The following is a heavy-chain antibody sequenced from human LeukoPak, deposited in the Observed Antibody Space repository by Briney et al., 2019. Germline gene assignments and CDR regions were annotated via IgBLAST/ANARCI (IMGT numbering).Heavy chain of an antibody. V-gene: IGHV3-30*18. D-gene: IGHD1-7*01. J-gene: IGHJ6*03. CDR3: AKDPNWNYLGYMDV. CDR1: GFTFSSYG. CDR2: ISYDGSNK. Sequence: HPGGSLRPSCAASGFTFSSYGMHWVRQAPGKGLEWVAVISYDGSNKYYADSVKGRFTISRDNSKNTLYLQMNSLRAEDTAVYYCAKDPNWNYLGYMDVWGKGTTVTVSS.